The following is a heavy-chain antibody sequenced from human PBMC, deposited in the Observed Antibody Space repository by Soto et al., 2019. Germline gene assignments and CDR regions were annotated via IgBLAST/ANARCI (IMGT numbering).Heavy chain of an antibody. Sequence: QVQLQQSGAGLLKPSETLSLTCTVYGESFSGYIWTWIRQTPGKGLQWIGQINHSGSAYYNPSLKGRRTISLHTSNSQFSLGLSPGTAADTAGYYCARGLITGSHYSGGWYSFDSWGQGTQVTVSS. CDR3: ARGLITGSHYSGGWYSFDS. CDR1: GESFSGYI. D-gene: IGHD6-19*01. V-gene: IGHV4-34*01. CDR2: INHSGSA. J-gene: IGHJ4*02.